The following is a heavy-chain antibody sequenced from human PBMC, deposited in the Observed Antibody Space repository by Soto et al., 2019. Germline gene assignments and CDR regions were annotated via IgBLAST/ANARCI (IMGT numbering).Heavy chain of an antibody. CDR1: GGSINTFY. V-gene: IGHV4-4*07. CDR2: IFSSGST. D-gene: IGHD5-12*01. Sequence: PSETLSLTCTVSGGSINTFYWSWVRQPAGKGLEWIGRIFSSGSTSFNPSLESRVAMSVDTSKNHFSLNLSSVTAADMAVYYCAREGSYSAYNFAHGIQLWSFDFWRQGALVPVSS. J-gene: IGHJ4*02. CDR3: AREGSYSAYNFAHGIQLWSFDF.